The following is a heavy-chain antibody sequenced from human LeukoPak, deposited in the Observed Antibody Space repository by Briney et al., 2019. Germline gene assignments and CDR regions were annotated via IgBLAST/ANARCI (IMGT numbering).Heavy chain of an antibody. V-gene: IGHV3-33*01. D-gene: IGHD2-15*01. CDR3: ARDPGCSGGTCHCGMDA. CDR2: IWYDGSNE. J-gene: IGHJ6*02. CDR1: RFTFSNYG. Sequence: PGGSLRLSCGASRFTFSNYGMHWVRQAPGKGLEWVADIWYDGSNEYYADSVKGRFTISRDNSKNTLYLQMNSLRAEDTALYYCARDPGCSGGTCHCGMDAWGQGTTVTVSS.